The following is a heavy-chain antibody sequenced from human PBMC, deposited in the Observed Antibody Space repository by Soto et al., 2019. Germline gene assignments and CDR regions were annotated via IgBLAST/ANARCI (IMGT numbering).Heavy chain of an antibody. Sequence: QEQLVESGGGLVKPGGSLRLSCAASGFIFNDYYMSWIRQAPGKGLAWVAYISSGASTISYADSVKGRFTISRDNTKNVLYLQMNSLRAEDTAVYYCARDLKAVVNHIHYNHYGLDVWGQGTTVTVSS. J-gene: IGHJ6*02. V-gene: IGHV3-11*01. CDR1: GFIFNDYY. CDR3: ARDLKAVVNHIHYNHYGLDV. D-gene: IGHD3-22*01. CDR2: ISSGASTI.